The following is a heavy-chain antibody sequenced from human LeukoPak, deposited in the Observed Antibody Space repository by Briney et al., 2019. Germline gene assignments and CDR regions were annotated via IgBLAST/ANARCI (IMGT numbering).Heavy chain of an antibody. CDR2: INPNSGDT. J-gene: IGHJ4*02. CDR3: AREVCSSGWKNLDY. CDR1: GYTFTGYY. V-gene: IGHV1-2*02. Sequence: ASVKVSCKASGYTFTGYYMHWVRQAPGQGLEWMGWINPNSGDTNYAQKFRGRVTMTRDTSINTAYMELSSLRSDDTAVYYCAREVCSSGWKNLDYWGQGTLVTVSS. D-gene: IGHD6-19*01.